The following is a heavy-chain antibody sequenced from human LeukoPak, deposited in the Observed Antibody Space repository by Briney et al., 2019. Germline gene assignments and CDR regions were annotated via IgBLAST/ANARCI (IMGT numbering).Heavy chain of an antibody. CDR2: IYYSGST. D-gene: IGHD5-12*01. Sequence: SETLSLTCTVSGGSISSYHWSWIRQPPGKGLEWIGYIYYSGSTNYNPSLKSRVTISVDTSKNQFSLKLSSVTAADTAVYYCAKEPRGYSGYDEFHWGQGTLVTVSS. J-gene: IGHJ4*02. CDR1: GGSISSYH. V-gene: IGHV4-59*01. CDR3: AKEPRGYSGYDEFH.